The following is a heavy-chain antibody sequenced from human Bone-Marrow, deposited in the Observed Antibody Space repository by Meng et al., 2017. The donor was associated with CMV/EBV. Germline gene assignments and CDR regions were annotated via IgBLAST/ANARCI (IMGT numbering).Heavy chain of an antibody. J-gene: IGHJ4*02. D-gene: IGHD2-2*01. CDR3: ARHSRYCSSTSCSIDN. V-gene: IGHV5-51*01. CDR1: DYSFTTYW. CDR2: IYAGDSDT. Sequence: GGSLRLSCKGFDYSFTTYWIGWVRQMSGKGLEWMGIIYAGDSDTRYSPSFQGQVTISADKSINTAYLQWSSLQASDTATYYCARHSRYCSSTSCSIDNWGQGTLVTVSS.